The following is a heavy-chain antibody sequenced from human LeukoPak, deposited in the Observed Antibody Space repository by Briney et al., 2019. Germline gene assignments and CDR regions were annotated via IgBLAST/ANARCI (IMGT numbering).Heavy chain of an antibody. J-gene: IGHJ5*02. CDR2: IYYSGST. D-gene: IGHD4-11*01. CDR3: ARVPYSNYRDVWFDP. V-gene: IGHV4-38-2*02. Sequence: SETLSLTCTVSGYSISSGYYWGWIRQPPGKGLEWIGSIYYSGSTYYNPSLKSRVTISVDTSKNQFSLKLSSVTAADTAVYYCARVPYSNYRDVWFDPWGQGTLVTVSS. CDR1: GYSISSGYY.